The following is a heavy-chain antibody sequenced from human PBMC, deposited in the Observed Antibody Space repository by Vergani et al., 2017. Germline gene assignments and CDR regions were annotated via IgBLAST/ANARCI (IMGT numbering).Heavy chain of an antibody. J-gene: IGHJ3*02. V-gene: IGHV1-69*02. D-gene: IGHD6-6*01. CDR3: ARAGSIAARFSRDAFDI. Sequence: QVQLVQSGAEVKKPGSSVKVSCKASGGTFSSYTISWVRQAPGQGLEWMGRIIPILGIANYAQKFQGRVTITADKSTSTAYMELSSLRSEDTVVYYCARAGSIAARFSRDAFDIWGQGTMVTVSS. CDR2: IIPILGIA. CDR1: GGTFSSYT.